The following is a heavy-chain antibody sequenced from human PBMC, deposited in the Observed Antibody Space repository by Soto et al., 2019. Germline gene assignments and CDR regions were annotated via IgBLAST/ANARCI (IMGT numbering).Heavy chain of an antibody. D-gene: IGHD1-1*01. CDR2: IYHSGST. Sequence: LQLQESGSGLVRPSQTLSLTCAVSDGSISSGEYSWNWIGQPPGKGLEWIGYIYHSGSTLYNPSLKSRVTISVDKSKNQFSLKLSSVTAADTAVYYCARDQLEGNWFDPWGQGTLVTVSS. CDR1: DGSISSGEYS. CDR3: ARDQLEGNWFDP. V-gene: IGHV4-30-2*01. J-gene: IGHJ5*02.